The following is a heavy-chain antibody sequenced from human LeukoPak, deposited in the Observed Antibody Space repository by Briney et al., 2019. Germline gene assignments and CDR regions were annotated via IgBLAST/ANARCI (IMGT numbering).Heavy chain of an antibody. CDR1: GGAFSGYY. J-gene: IGHJ3*02. CDR2: INHSGST. CDR3: ARRPWDDAFDI. V-gene: IGHV4-34*01. D-gene: IGHD1-26*01. Sequence: SETLSLTCAVFGGAFSGYYWSWIRQPPGKGLEWIGEINHSGSTNYNPSLKSRVTISVDTSKNQFSLKLSSVTAADTAVYYCARRPWDDAFDIWGQGTMVTVSS.